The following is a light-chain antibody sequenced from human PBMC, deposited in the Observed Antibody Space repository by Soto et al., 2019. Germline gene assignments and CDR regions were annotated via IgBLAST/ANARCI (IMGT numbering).Light chain of an antibody. CDR3: QQYASAPHT. CDR2: AAS. CDR1: QSVSSSY. V-gene: IGKV3-20*01. J-gene: IGKJ4*01. Sequence: EIVLTQSPGTLSLSPGERGTLSCRASQSVSSSYLAWYQQKPGQAPRLLIYAASWRAAGIPDRFSGSGSGTDFTLTISRLEPADFAVYYCQQYASAPHTFGGGTKVDIK.